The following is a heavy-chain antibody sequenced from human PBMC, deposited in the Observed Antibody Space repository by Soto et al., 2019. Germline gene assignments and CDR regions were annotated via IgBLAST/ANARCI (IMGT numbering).Heavy chain of an antibody. CDR1: GFSLSTSGVG. Sequence: QITLKESGPTLVKPTQTLTLTCTFSGFSLSTSGVGVGWIRQPPGKALEWLALIYWDDDKRYSPSLKSRITITTDTSKNQVVLTMSNMDAVDTATYYYAPTYYYYYGMDVWGQGTTVTVS. CDR2: IYWDDDK. J-gene: IGHJ6*02. V-gene: IGHV2-5*02. CDR3: APTYYYYYGMDV.